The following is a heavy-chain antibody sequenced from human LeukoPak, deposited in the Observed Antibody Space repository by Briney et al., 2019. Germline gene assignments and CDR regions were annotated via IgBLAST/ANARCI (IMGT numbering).Heavy chain of an antibody. Sequence: GGSLRLSCAASGFTFNSYSMYWVREAPGKGLEWVSSISSSSSHMFYADSVKGRFSISRDNAKNSLYLQMNSVRAEDTAVYYCVRDSGSSYGYYFLHWGQGTLVTVSS. CDR2: ISSSSSHM. D-gene: IGHD1-26*01. CDR1: GFTFNSYS. J-gene: IGHJ1*01. V-gene: IGHV3-21*01. CDR3: VRDSGSSYGYYFLH.